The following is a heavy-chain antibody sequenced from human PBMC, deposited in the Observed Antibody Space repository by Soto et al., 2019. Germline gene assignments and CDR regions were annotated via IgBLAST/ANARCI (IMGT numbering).Heavy chain of an antibody. CDR1: GLTFSNAW. D-gene: IGHD3-22*01. V-gene: IGHV3-15*01. Sequence: EVQLVESGGGLVKPGGSLRLSCAVSGLTFSNAWMTWVRQAPGKGLEWVGRIKSRTDGGTTDFAAPVTGRFTISGDDPKNTLYLQMNSLKTEDTAVYYCTTQYYYDSSGSFLSWGQGTLVTVAS. CDR2: IKSRTDGGTT. J-gene: IGHJ4*02. CDR3: TTQYYYDSSGSFLS.